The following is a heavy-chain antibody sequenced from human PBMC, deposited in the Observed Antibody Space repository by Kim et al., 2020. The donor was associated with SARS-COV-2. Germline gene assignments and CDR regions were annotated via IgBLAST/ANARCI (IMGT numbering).Heavy chain of an antibody. CDR3: ARDFAVVTAIEYFQH. CDR2: INAGNGNT. Sequence: ASVKVSCKASGYTFTSYAMHWVRQAPGQRLEWMGWINAGNGNTKYSQKFQGRVTITRDTSARTAYMELSSLSSEDTAVYYCARDFAVVTAIEYFQHWGKCTLVTVSS. CDR1: GYTFTSYA. J-gene: IGHJ1*01. D-gene: IGHD2-21*02. V-gene: IGHV1-3*01.